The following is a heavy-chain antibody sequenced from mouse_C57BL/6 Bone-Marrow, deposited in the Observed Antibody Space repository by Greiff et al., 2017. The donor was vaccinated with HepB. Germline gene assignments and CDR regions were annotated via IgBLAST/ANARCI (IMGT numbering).Heavy chain of an antibody. CDR3: ARRGDYGSSPWFAY. D-gene: IGHD1-1*01. CDR2: IYPRSGNN. J-gene: IGHJ3*01. Sequence: QVQLQQSGAELARPGASVKLSCKASGYTFTSYGISWVKQRTGQGLEWIGEIYPRSGNNYYNEKFKGKATLTAEKSSSTAYMELRSLTSEDSAVYFCARRGDYGSSPWFAYWGQVALVTVSA. CDR1: GYTFTSYG. V-gene: IGHV1-81*01.